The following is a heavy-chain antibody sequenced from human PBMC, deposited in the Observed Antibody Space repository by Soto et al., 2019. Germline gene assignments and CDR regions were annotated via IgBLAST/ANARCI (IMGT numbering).Heavy chain of an antibody. J-gene: IGHJ4*02. D-gene: IGHD6-13*01. V-gene: IGHV4-39*01. CDR1: GGSISSSSYY. CDR2: IYYSGST. Sequence: QLQLQESGPGLVKPSETLSLTCTVSGGSISSSSYYWGWIRQPPGKGLEWIGSIYYSGSTYYNPHLQSRVTISVDMSKNQFSLKLSSVTAADTAVYYCATPTAEAADGPYYFDYWGQGTLVTVSS. CDR3: ATPTAEAADGPYYFDY.